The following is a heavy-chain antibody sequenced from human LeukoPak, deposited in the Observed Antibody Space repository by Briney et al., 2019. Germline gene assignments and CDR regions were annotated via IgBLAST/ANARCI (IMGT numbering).Heavy chain of an antibody. D-gene: IGHD3-22*01. Sequence: SETLSLTCTVSGGSISSYYWSWIRQPPGKGLEWIGYIYYSGSTNYNPSLKSRVTISADMSKNQFSLKLSSVTAADTAVYYCAKGPYYYDSSGYYYGAFDIWGQGRMVTVSS. J-gene: IGHJ3*02. V-gene: IGHV4-59*01. CDR1: GGSISSYY. CDR3: AKGPYYYDSSGYYYGAFDI. CDR2: IYYSGST.